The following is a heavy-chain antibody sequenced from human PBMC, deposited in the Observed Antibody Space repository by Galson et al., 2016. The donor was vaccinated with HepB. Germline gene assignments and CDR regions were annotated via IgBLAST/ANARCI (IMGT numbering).Heavy chain of an antibody. V-gene: IGHV3-11*01. J-gene: IGHJ4*02. CDR3: ARDVNNWTGDRRLFDL. D-gene: IGHD1-1*01. Sequence: SLRLSCAASGFSFNDFYMSWIRQPPGKALEWISYISHSGNTREYADSVKGRFTASRDNNKNSVYLQLNSLRAEDTALYYCARDVNNWTGDRRLFDLWGQGTLVAVSS. CDR1: GFSFNDFY. CDR2: ISHSGNTR.